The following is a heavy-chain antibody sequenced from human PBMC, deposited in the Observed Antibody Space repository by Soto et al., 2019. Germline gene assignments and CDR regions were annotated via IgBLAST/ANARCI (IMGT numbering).Heavy chain of an antibody. Sequence: SDTLSLTCTVSGGSISSYYWSWIRQPPGKGLEWIGYIYYSGSTNYNPSLKSRVTISVDTSKNQFSLKLSSVTAADTAVYYCARGIIAAAGTCGMDVWGQGTTVTVSS. V-gene: IGHV4-59*07. CDR3: ARGIIAAAGTCGMDV. J-gene: IGHJ6*02. CDR1: GGSISSYY. CDR2: IYYSGST. D-gene: IGHD6-13*01.